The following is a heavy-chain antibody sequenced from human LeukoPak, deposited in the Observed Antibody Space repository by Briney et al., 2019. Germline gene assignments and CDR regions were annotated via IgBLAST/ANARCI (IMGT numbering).Heavy chain of an antibody. Sequence: PSETLSLTCAVYGGSFSGYYWSWIRQPPGKGLEWIGEINHSGSTNYNPSLKSRVTISVDTSKNQFSLKLSSVTAADTAVYYCARVRQLWLRSVFDYWGQGTLVTVSS. CDR2: INHSGST. J-gene: IGHJ4*02. V-gene: IGHV4-34*01. CDR1: GGSFSGYY. D-gene: IGHD5-18*01. CDR3: ARVRQLWLRSVFDY.